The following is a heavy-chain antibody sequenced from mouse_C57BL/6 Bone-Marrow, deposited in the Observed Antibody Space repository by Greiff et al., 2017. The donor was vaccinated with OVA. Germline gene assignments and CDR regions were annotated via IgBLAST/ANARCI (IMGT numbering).Heavy chain of an antibody. CDR2: IDPSDSYT. D-gene: IGHD1-1*01. V-gene: IGHV1-69*01. CDR1: GYTFTSYW. Sequence: QVQLQQPGAELVMPGASVKLSCKASGYTFTSYWMHWVKQRPGQGLECIGEIDPSDSYTNYNQKFKGKSTLTVDKSSSTAYMQLSSLTSEDSAVYYCARDYYYFDYWGQGTTLTVSS. J-gene: IGHJ2*01. CDR3: ARDYYYFDY.